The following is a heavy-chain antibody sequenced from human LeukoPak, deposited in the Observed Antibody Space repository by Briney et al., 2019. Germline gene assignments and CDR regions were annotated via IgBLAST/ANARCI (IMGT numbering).Heavy chain of an antibody. CDR2: IRSSDSTT. CDR1: GFSFSIYG. Sequence: GGSLRLSCAASGFSFSIYGMKWVRQAPGKGLEWLSYIRSSDSTTYYEDSVKGRFTIARDNAKNSLYPQMDSLRVEDTAVYYCAKRADSSAHSFDYWGQGTLVTVSS. CDR3: AKRADSSAHSFDY. V-gene: IGHV3-48*04. D-gene: IGHD3-22*01. J-gene: IGHJ4*02.